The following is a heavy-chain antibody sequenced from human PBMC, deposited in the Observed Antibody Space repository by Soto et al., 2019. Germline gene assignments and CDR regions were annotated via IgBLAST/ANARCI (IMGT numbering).Heavy chain of an antibody. J-gene: IGHJ6*02. V-gene: IGHV3-23*01. Sequence: EVQLLESGGGLVQPGGSLRLSCAASGFTFSSYAMSWVRQAPGKGLEWVSAISGSGGSTYYADSVKGRFTISRDNSKNTLYLKRNSLRAGDTAVYYCAKWDGSGGSGSYYPYYYYGMDVWGQGTTVTVSS. CDR1: GFTFSSYA. CDR2: ISGSGGST. D-gene: IGHD3-10*01. CDR3: AKWDGSGGSGSYYPYYYYGMDV.